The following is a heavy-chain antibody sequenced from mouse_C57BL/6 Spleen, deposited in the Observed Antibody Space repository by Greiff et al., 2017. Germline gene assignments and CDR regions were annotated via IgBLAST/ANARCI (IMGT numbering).Heavy chain of an antibody. V-gene: IGHV1-54*01. Sequence: VQLQQSGAELVRPGTSVKVSCKASGYAFTNYLIEWVKQRPGQGLEWIGVINPGSGGTNYNEKFKGKATLTADKSSSTAYMQLSSLTSEDSAVYFCAREGGHGPFAYWGQGTLVTVSA. CDR1: GYAFTNYL. CDR3: AREGGHGPFAY. J-gene: IGHJ3*01. D-gene: IGHD1-1*02. CDR2: INPGSGGT.